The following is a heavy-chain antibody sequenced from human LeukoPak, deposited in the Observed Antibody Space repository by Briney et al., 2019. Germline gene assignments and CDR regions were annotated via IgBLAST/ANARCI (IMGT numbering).Heavy chain of an antibody. V-gene: IGHV3-74*01. CDR1: GFTLSNYW. J-gene: IGHJ4*01. CDR2: LHSNGAFT. CDR3: ARFVVVTAGDY. D-gene: IGHD2-21*02. Sequence: GGSLRLSCSASGFTLSNYWMHWVRQAPGEGLVWVARLHSNGAFTTYADSVKGRFTISRDTAKNTLYLQMNSLRVKDTAVYYCARFVVVTAGDYWGQGTLVTVSS.